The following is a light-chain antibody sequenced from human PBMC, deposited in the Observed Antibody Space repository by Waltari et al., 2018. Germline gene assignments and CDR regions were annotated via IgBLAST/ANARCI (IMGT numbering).Light chain of an antibody. V-gene: IGLV2-11*01. J-gene: IGLJ2*01. CDR2: DLH. CDR1: STDSGCYEY. CDR3: CSYAGRYTSV. Sequence: QSALTQPRSVSGSPGQSVTLSCTGPSTDSGCYEYVPWYQQHPGKAPKPIIYDLHTRPSGVPDRFSGSKAGNTASLTISGLLTDDEADYYCCSYAGRYTSVFGGGTRVTVL.